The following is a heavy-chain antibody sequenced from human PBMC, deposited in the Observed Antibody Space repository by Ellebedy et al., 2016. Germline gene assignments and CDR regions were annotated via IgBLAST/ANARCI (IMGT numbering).Heavy chain of an antibody. J-gene: IGHJ3*02. D-gene: IGHD4-17*01. CDR2: IYYSGRP. Sequence: SETLSLTXTVSGGSISSGDYYWSWIRQPPGRGLEWIGYIYYSGRPNYNPALKSRLTMTVDTSKSQFSLRLTSLTAADTAIYYCARAVGYGDLHAYDIWGRGTMVTVSS. CDR1: GGSISSGDYY. CDR3: ARAVGYGDLHAYDI. V-gene: IGHV4-30-4*01.